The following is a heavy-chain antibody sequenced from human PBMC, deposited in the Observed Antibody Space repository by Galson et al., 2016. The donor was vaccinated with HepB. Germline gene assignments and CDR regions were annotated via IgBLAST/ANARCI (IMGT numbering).Heavy chain of an antibody. D-gene: IGHD2/OR15-2a*01. CDR3: AKRHEYCPAVGCSVDY. Sequence: SLRLSCAASGFTFSNYGMHWVRQAPGKGLEWAAADSMDGRRKFYADSVKGRFTISRDNSNNMLFLQMSSLRTDDTAIYYCAKRHEYCPAVGCSVDYWGQGTLVSVSS. J-gene: IGHJ4*02. CDR1: GFTFSNYG. CDR2: DSMDGRRK. V-gene: IGHV3-30*18.